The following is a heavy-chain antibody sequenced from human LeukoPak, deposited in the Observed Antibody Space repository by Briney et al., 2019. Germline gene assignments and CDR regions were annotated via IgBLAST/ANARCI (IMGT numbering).Heavy chain of an antibody. CDR1: GFIFISYA. D-gene: IGHD1-26*01. J-gene: IGHJ2*01. CDR3: AKGLGGGYADWYFDL. Sequence: PGGSLRLSCAASGFIFISYAMSWVRQAPGKGLEWVSTITGSGHSTFYTNSVKGRFTISRDNSENTLYLQMNSLRAEDTAVYYCAKGLGGGYADWYFDLWGRGTLVTVSS. CDR2: ITGSGHST. V-gene: IGHV3-23*01.